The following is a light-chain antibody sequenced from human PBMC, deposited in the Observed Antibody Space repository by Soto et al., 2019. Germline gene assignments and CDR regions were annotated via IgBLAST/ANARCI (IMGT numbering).Light chain of an antibody. CDR1: QSVSRY. V-gene: IGKV3-15*01. CDR2: GAS. J-gene: IGKJ5*01. Sequence: EIVMTQSPATLSVSPGERATLSCRASQSVSRYLAWYQQRPGQAPRLLIYGASTRATGVPASFSGSGSGTGFTLTISSLQSEDFAVYYCQQYNDWPSITFGQGTRLEIK. CDR3: QQYNDWPSIT.